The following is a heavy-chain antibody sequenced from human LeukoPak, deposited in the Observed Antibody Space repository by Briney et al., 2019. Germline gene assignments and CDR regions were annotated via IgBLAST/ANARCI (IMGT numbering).Heavy chain of an antibody. CDR2: ITFKGDIQ. D-gene: IGHD6-13*01. J-gene: IGHJ4*02. V-gene: IGHV3-23*01. CDR3: ARRPSIAAAGDYDY. CDR1: GFTFSSYA. Sequence: PGGSLRLSCAASGFTFSSYAMGWVRQAPGKGLEWVSDITFKGDIQNYADSVKGRFTISRDNSEDTLYLQMDSLRADDTAVYYCARRPSIAAAGDYDYWGQGTLVTVSS.